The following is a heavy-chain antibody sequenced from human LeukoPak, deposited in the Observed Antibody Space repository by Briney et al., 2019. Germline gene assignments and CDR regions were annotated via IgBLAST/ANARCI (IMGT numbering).Heavy chain of an antibody. J-gene: IGHJ6*03. CDR2: ISSSSSYI. Sequence: PGGSLRLSCAGSGFTFSCYSMNWFRQAPEKGLERVSSISSSSSYIFYADSVKGRFTISRDNANNSLYLQMSSLRAEDTAVYYCARDAQWLVPEGYYFYMDVWGKGTTVTVS. CDR1: GFTFSCYS. CDR3: ARDAQWLVPEGYYFYMDV. D-gene: IGHD6-19*01. V-gene: IGHV3-21*01.